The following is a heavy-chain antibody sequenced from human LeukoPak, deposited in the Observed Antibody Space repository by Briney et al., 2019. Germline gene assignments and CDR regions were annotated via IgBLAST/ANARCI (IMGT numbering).Heavy chain of an antibody. V-gene: IGHV4-61*01. CDR3: ASAHIYSSSWHNFDY. J-gene: IGHJ4*02. CDR2: IYYSGST. CDR1: GHSISSGYY. Sequence: SETLSLTCTVSGHSISSGYYWGWIRQSPGKGLEWIGYIYYSGSTNYNPSLKSRVTISVDTSKNQFSLKLSSVTAADPAVYYCASAHIYSSSWHNFDYWGQGTLVTVSS. D-gene: IGHD6-13*01.